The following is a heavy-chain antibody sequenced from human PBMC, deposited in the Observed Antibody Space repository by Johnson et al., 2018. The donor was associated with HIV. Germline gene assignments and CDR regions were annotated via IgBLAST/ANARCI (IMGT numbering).Heavy chain of an antibody. D-gene: IGHD5-18*01. CDR2: IYSGDNT. J-gene: IGHJ3*02. CDR3: ARVSLAYSYGYDAFDI. V-gene: IGHV3-66*02. Sequence: VQLVESGGGLVQPGGSLRLSCEASGISVIKNYMSWVRQAPGKGLEWVSLIYSGDNTKYADSVKGRFIIPRDNSKTTLFLQMNSLRPKDTAVYFCARVSLAYSYGYDAFDIWGRGTMVTVSS. CDR1: GISVIKNY.